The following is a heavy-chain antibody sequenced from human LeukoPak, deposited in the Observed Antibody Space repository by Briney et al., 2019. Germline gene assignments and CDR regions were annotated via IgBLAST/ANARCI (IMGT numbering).Heavy chain of an antibody. CDR2: IRSSGGT. V-gene: IGHV3-11*04. CDR1: GFTVSDYY. D-gene: IGHD3-16*01. Sequence: PGGSLRLSCAVSGFTVSDYYMTWVRQAPGKGLEWISYIRSSGGTFYADSVKGRFTISRDDAKGSLYLQMNSLRAEDTAVYFCARSPGGRRLEYWGQGTLVTVSS. J-gene: IGHJ4*02. CDR3: ARSPGGRRLEY.